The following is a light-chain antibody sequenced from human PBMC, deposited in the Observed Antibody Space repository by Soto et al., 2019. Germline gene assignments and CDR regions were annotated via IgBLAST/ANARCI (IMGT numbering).Light chain of an antibody. CDR3: QQYGRSPYT. Sequence: EIVLTQSPGTLSLSPGERATLSCRASQSLSNSYLAWYKQKPGQAPRLLIYGASSRAYGVPDRFSGGGSGTDYTLSISRLEPEDFAVYSCQQYGRSPYTFGQGTKLEI. V-gene: IGKV3-20*01. CDR1: QSLSNSY. CDR2: GAS. J-gene: IGKJ2*01.